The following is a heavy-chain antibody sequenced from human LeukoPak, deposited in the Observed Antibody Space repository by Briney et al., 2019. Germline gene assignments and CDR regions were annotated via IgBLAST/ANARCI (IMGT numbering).Heavy chain of an antibody. CDR1: GFTFSSYG. J-gene: IGHJ6*03. Sequence: GGSLRLSCAASGFTFSSYGMSWVRQAPGKGLEWVSAISGSGGSTYYADSVKGRFTISRDNSKNTLYLQMNSLRAEDTAVYYCARGPYASGTYGRRGWVHYMDVWGKGTTVTISS. CDR3: ARGPYASGTYGRRGWVHYMDV. D-gene: IGHD3-10*01. CDR2: ISGSGGST. V-gene: IGHV3-23*01.